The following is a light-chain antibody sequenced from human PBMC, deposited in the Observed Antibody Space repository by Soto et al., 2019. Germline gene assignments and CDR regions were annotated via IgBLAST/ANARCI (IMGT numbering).Light chain of an antibody. Sequence: DIQMTQSPSSVSASVGDRVIITCRASLTITSWVAWYQHVPGKAPKLLIYDASSLESGDPSRFSGSGSGTEFTLTISSLQPDDFATYYCQQYNSYWRTFGQGTKVDIK. V-gene: IGKV1-5*01. CDR1: LTITSW. CDR2: DAS. J-gene: IGKJ1*01. CDR3: QQYNSYWRT.